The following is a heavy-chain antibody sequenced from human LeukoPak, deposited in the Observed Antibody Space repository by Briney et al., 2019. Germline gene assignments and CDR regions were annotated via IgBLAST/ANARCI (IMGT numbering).Heavy chain of an antibody. CDR2: IYYSGST. CDR3: ARVPPYYDLWSGYYTPIYFDY. D-gene: IGHD3-3*01. Sequence: SETLSLTCTVSGGSISSYYWSWIRQPPGKGLEWIGYIYYSGSTNYNPSLKSRVTISVDTSKNQFSLKLSSVTAADTAVYYCARVPPYYDLWSGYYTPIYFDYWGQGTLVTVSS. V-gene: IGHV4-59*01. CDR1: GGSISSYY. J-gene: IGHJ4*02.